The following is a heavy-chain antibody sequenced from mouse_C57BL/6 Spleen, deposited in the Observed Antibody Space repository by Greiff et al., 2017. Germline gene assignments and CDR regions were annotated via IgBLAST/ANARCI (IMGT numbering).Heavy chain of an antibody. CDR1: GYSFTSYY. D-gene: IGHD4-1*01. V-gene: IGHV1-66*01. CDR2: IYPGSGNT. Sequence: QVQLQQSGPELVKPGASVKISCKASGYSFTSYYIHWVKQRPGQGLEWIGWIYPGSGNTKYNEKFKGKATLTADTSSSTAYMQLSSLTSEDSAVYYGARHPSLLGPQYFDVWGTGTTVTVSS. CDR3: ARHPSLLGPQYFDV. J-gene: IGHJ1*03.